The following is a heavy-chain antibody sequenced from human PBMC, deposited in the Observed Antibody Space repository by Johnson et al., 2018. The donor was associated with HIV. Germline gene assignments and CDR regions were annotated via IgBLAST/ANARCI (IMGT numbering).Heavy chain of an antibody. Sequence: QVQLVESGGGLVKPGGSLRLSCAASGFTFDDYGMSWVRQAPGKGLEWVSYISSSGSTIYYADSVKGRFPISRDNAKNSLYLQMSSLRAEDTAVYYCARLYCSSTSCYEIRDAFDIWGQGTMVTVSS. V-gene: IGHV3-11*04. J-gene: IGHJ3*02. CDR1: GFTFDDYG. CDR3: ARLYCSSTSCYEIRDAFDI. CDR2: ISSSGSTI. D-gene: IGHD2-2*01.